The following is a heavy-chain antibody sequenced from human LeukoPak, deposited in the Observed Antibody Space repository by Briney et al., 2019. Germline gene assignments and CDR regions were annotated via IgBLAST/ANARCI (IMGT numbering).Heavy chain of an antibody. CDR3: ARGRAGYSYGYGLTN. CDR2: INHSGST. J-gene: IGHJ4*02. CDR1: GGSFSGYY. D-gene: IGHD5-18*01. V-gene: IGHV4-34*01. Sequence: SETLSLTCAVYGGSFSGYYWSWIRQPPGKGLEWIGEINHSGSTNYNPSLKSRVTISVDTSKNQFSLKPSSMTAADTAVYYCARGRAGYSYGYGLTNWGQGTLVTVSS.